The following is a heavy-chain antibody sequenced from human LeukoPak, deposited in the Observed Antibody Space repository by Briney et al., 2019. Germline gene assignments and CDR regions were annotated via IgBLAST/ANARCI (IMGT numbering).Heavy chain of an antibody. Sequence: ASVKVSCKASGYTFTGYYMHWVRQAPGQGLEWMGWINPNSGGTNYAQKFQGRVTMTRDTSISTAYMELSRLRSDDTAVYYCARDDYDTLTGYYGWFDPWGQGTLVTVSS. V-gene: IGHV1-2*02. CDR1: GYTFTGYY. CDR3: ARDDYDTLTGYYGWFDP. D-gene: IGHD3-9*01. J-gene: IGHJ5*02. CDR2: INPNSGGT.